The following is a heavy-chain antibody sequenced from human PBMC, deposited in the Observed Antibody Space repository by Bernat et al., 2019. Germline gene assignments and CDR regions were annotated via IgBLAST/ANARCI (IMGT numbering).Heavy chain of an antibody. D-gene: IGHD3-16*01. V-gene: IGHV4-38-2*01. J-gene: IGHJ2*01. CDR1: GYSISSGYY. Sequence: QVQLQESGPGLVKPSETLSLTCAVSGYSISSGYYWGWIRQPPGKRLEWIGSIYHSGSTYYNPSLKSRVTISVDTSKNQFSLKLSSVTAADTAVYYCARPFYVWGSYLSYFDLWGRGTLVTVSS. CDR2: IYHSGST. CDR3: ARPFYVWGSYLSYFDL.